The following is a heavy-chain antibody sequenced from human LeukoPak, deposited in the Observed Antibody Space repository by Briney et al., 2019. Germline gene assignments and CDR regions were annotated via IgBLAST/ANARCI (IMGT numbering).Heavy chain of an antibody. CDR1: GFTFDDYG. V-gene: IGHV3-20*04. CDR2: INWSGGST. CDR3: ARDPTPYDFWSGYSQPPWFDP. J-gene: IGHJ5*02. Sequence: PGGSLRLSCAASGFTFDDYGMSWVRQAPGKGLEWVSGINWSGGSTGYADSVKGRFTISRDNAKNSLYLQMNSLRAEDTALYYCARDPTPYDFWSGYSQPPWFDPWGQATLVTVTS. D-gene: IGHD3-3*01.